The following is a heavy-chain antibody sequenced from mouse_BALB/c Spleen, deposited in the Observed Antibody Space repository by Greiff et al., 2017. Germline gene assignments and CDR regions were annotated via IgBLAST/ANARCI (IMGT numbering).Heavy chain of an antibody. V-gene: IGHV1-80*01. CDR1: GYAFSSYW. D-gene: IGHD2-5*01. CDR3: ARDSTDWDFDV. J-gene: IGHJ1*01. Sequence: QVQLQQSGAELVRPGSSVKLSCKASGYAFSSYWMNWVKQRPGQGLEWIGQIYPGDGDTNYNGKFKGKATLTADKSSSTAYMQLSSLTSEDSAVYFCARDSTDWDFDVWGAGTTVTVSA. CDR2: IYPGDGDT.